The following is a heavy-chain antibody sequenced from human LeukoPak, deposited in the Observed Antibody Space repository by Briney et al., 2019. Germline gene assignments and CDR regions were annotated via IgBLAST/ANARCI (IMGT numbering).Heavy chain of an antibody. CDR1: GFTFDDYA. CDR3: AKVPRWDLYCSGGSCYFDY. D-gene: IGHD2-15*01. V-gene: IGHV3-9*01. CDR2: ISWNSGSI. Sequence: PGRSLRLSCAASGFTFDDYAMHWVRQAPGKGLEWVSGISWNSGSIGYADSVKGRFTISRDNAKNSLYLQVNSLRAEDTALYYCAKVPRWDLYCSGGSCYFDYWGQGTLVTVSS. J-gene: IGHJ4*02.